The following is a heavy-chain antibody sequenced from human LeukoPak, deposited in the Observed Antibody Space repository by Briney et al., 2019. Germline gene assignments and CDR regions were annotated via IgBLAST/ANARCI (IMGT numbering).Heavy chain of an antibody. CDR3: ARDRVGFGDDY. V-gene: IGHV1-3*04. J-gene: IGHJ4*02. CDR1: GYTFTNYA. D-gene: IGHD3-10*01. CDR2: INTGNGNT. Sequence: ASVKVSCKASGYTFTNYAIHWVRQAPGQGLEWMGWINTGNGNTRYSQKFQDRVTITRDTSTTTAYMELGSLTSEDTAVYYCARDRVGFGDDYWARDPWSPSPQ.